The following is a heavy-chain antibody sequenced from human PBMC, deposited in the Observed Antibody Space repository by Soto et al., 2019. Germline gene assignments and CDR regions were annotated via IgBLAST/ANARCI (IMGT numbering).Heavy chain of an antibody. CDR3: AKGRGGLGSLTPRVDF. D-gene: IGHD3-10*01. J-gene: IGHJ4*02. CDR1: GFTFNNYA. V-gene: IGHV3-23*01. CDR2: ISGGGDTT. Sequence: EVQLLESGGGLVQPGGSLRLSCAASGFTFNNYAMTWVRQAPGKGLEWVSAISGGGDTTSYADSVKGRFTVSRDVSKNTLYLQMSSLRAEDTALYYCAKGRGGLGSLTPRVDFWGQGTLVTVSS.